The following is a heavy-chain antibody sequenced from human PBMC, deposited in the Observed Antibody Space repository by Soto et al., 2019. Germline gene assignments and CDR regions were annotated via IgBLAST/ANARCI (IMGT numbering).Heavy chain of an antibody. CDR3: ARAPLGYYDSSGYYPPYYYGMDV. V-gene: IGHV1-8*01. CDR2: MNPNSGNT. D-gene: IGHD3-22*01. Sequence: QVQLVQSGAEVKKPGASVKVSCKASGYTFTSYDINWVRQATGQGLEWMGWMNPNSGNTGYAQKFQGRDTMTRNTSISTAYMELSSLRSEDTAVYYCARAPLGYYDSSGYYPPYYYGMDVWGQGTTVTVSS. CDR1: GYTFTSYD. J-gene: IGHJ6*02.